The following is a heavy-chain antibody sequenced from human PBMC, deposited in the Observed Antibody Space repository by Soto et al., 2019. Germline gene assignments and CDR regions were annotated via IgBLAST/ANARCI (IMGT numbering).Heavy chain of an antibody. Sequence: PGGSLRLSCAGSGFTFSSYAMTWVRQAPGKGLDWVSSISEGYKTYYADSVKGRFTISRDNSKNTLYLQMNSLRAEDTAVYYCAKGAKWELPLDYWGQGTLVTVSS. V-gene: IGHV3-23*01. CDR2: ISEGYKT. CDR3: AKGAKWELPLDY. D-gene: IGHD1-26*01. CDR1: GFTFSSYA. J-gene: IGHJ4*02.